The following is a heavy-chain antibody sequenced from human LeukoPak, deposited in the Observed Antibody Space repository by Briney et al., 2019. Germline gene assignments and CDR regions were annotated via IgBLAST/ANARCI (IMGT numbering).Heavy chain of an antibody. D-gene: IGHD1-26*01. Sequence: GGSLRLSCAASGFTFSSYAMHWVRQAPGKGLEWVAVISYDGSNKYYADSVKGRFTISRDNSKNSLYLQMYSLRAKDTAVYYCATESGTYSGTCFDYWGQGTLVTVSS. CDR2: ISYDGSNK. V-gene: IGHV3-30-3*01. CDR3: ATESGTYSGTCFDY. J-gene: IGHJ4*02. CDR1: GFTFSSYA.